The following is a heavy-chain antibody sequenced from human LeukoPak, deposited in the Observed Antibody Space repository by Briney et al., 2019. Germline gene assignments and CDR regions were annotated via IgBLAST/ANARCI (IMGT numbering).Heavy chain of an antibody. CDR3: AKDGATTWFGEAT. CDR1: GFTFSRYG. CDR2: ISPDGRDK. D-gene: IGHD3-10*01. Sequence: GRSLRLSCAPSGFTFSRYGMQWVRQAPGKGREGVALISPDGRDKYYGGSVKARFTISRDNSKNTLYLQMNSPRAEDTAVYYCAKDGATTWFGEATWGQGTPVTVSS. J-gene: IGHJ5*02. V-gene: IGHV3-30*18.